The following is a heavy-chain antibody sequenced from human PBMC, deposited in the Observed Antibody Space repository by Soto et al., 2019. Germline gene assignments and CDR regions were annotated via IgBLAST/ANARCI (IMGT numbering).Heavy chain of an antibody. Sequence: QVQPVQSGAEVKKPGSSVKVSCKASGGIFTRYDIRWVRQAPGQGLEWMGAIIPIFGTANYAQKFQGRVTITADASTSTAYMELSSLRSEDTAIYYCARESEDLTSNFDYWGQGTLVTVSS. J-gene: IGHJ4*02. CDR2: IIPIFGTA. V-gene: IGHV1-69*01. CDR1: GGIFTRYD. CDR3: ARESEDLTSNFDY.